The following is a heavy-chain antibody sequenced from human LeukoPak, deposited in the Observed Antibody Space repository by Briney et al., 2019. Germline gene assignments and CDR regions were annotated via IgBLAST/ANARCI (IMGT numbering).Heavy chain of an antibody. CDR2: MNPNSGNT. D-gene: IGHD5-12*01. Sequence: ASVKVSCKASGYTFASYDINWVRQATGQGLEWMGWMNPNSGNTGYAQKFQGRVTMTRNTSISTAYMELSSLRSEDTAVYYCARVGIVATMSEEYYYYYYGMDVWGQGTTVTVSS. CDR3: ARVGIVATMSEEYYYYYYGMDV. V-gene: IGHV1-8*01. J-gene: IGHJ6*02. CDR1: GYTFASYD.